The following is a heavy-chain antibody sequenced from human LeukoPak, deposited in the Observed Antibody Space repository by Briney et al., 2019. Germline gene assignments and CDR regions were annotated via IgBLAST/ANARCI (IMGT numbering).Heavy chain of an antibody. J-gene: IGHJ4*02. CDR3: ARPHTGFDS. V-gene: IGHV3-33*03. CDR1: GFTFSIYG. CDR2: IWYDGSNK. Sequence: GGSLRLSRAASGFTFSIYGMHWVRQAPGKGLEWVAVIWYDGSNKYCADSVKGRFTISRDNAKNTLYLQINSLRVEDTAVYYCARPHTGFDSWGQGTLVTVSS.